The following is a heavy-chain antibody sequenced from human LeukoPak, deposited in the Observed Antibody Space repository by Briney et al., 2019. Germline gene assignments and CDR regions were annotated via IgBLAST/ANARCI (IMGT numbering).Heavy chain of an antibody. J-gene: IGHJ4*02. CDR1: GGSISRYY. D-gene: IGHD5-24*01. CDR3: ARVDRYNYFDY. CDR2: IYNSGST. Sequence: SETLPLTCTVSGGSISRYYWSWIRQPPGKGLEWIGNIYNSGSTNYNPSLKSRVTISVDTSKNQFYLKLRSVTAADTAVYYCARVDRYNYFDYWGQGTLVTVSS. V-gene: IGHV4-59*12.